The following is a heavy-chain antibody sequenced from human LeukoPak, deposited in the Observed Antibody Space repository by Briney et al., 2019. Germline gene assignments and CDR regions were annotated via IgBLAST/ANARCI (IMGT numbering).Heavy chain of an antibody. J-gene: IGHJ4*02. CDR3: ARSRGHDY. V-gene: IGHV3-23*01. CDR1: AFTFSIYD. Sequence: GGSLRLSCAASAFTFSIYDMSWVRQAPGKGLEWVSIVISDGTTYYADSVKGRFTISRDNSKNTVYLRMNSLRAEDTAVYYCARSRGHDYWGQGTLVTVSS. D-gene: IGHD3/OR15-3a*01. CDR2: VISDGTT.